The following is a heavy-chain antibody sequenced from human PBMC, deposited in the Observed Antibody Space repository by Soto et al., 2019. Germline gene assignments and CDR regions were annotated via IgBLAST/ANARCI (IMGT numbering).Heavy chain of an antibody. J-gene: IGHJ4*02. D-gene: IGHD3-22*01. CDR2: IYYSGST. Sequence: QVQLQESGPGLVKPSQTLSLTCSVSGGSIRRDGYYWSWIRQHPGKGLEWIAYIYYSGSTYYNPSLKSRISISVDTSKNQFSLKLSSVTAADTAVYYCARDYSSGPVDYWGQGILVTVSS. V-gene: IGHV4-31*03. CDR3: ARDYSSGPVDY. CDR1: GGSIRRDGYY.